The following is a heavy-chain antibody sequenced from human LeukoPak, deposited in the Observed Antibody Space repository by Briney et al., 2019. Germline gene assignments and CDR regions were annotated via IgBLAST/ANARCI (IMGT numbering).Heavy chain of an antibody. CDR2: IIPIFGIA. D-gene: IGHD6-6*01. CDR1: GGTFSSYA. Sequence: SVKVSCKASGGTFSSYAISWVRQAPGQGLEWMGRIIPIFGIANYAQKFQGRVTITADKSTSTAYMELSSLRSEDTAAYYCARGQKEYSSSSATQRFDPWGQGTLVTVSS. CDR3: ARGQKEYSSSSATQRFDP. V-gene: IGHV1-69*04. J-gene: IGHJ5*02.